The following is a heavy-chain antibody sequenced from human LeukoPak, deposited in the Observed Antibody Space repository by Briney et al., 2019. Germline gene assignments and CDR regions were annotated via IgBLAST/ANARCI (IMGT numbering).Heavy chain of an antibody. CDR1: EFTFSSYG. Sequence: GGSLRLSCAASEFTFSSYGMHWVRQAPGKGLEWVAVIWYDGSNEYYADSVKGRFTISRDNSKNTLYLQMSSLRAEDTAVYYCAKDIRTSVAAGFYFDYWGLGTLVTVSS. D-gene: IGHD6-6*01. CDR2: IWYDGSNE. V-gene: IGHV3-33*06. CDR3: AKDIRTSVAAGFYFDY. J-gene: IGHJ4*02.